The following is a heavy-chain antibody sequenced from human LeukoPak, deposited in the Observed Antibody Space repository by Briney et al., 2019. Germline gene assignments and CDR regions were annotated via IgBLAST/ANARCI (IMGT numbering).Heavy chain of an antibody. CDR1: GGSVSSNSYY. Sequence: PSETRSLTCSVSGGSVSSNSYYWAWIRQPPGKGLEWIGTIYYTGTTYYNPSLKSRVTISVDTSKNQFSLKLSSVTAADTAVYYCARDSGSSPLFDYWGQGTLVTVSS. J-gene: IGHJ4*02. D-gene: IGHD1-26*01. CDR3: ARDSGSSPLFDY. V-gene: IGHV4-39*07. CDR2: IYYTGTT.